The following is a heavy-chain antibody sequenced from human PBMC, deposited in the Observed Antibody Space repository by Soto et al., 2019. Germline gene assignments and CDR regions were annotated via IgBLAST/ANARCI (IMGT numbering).Heavy chain of an antibody. CDR2: IYYSGST. CDR1: GGSISSYY. CDR3: ARQLGYCSGGSCYWGYDAFDI. Sequence: SETLSLTCTVSGGSISSYYWSWIRQPPGKGLEWIGYIYYSGSTNYSPSLKSRVTISVDTSKNQFSLKLSSVTAADTAVYYCARQLGYCSGGSCYWGYDAFDIWGQGTMVTVSS. D-gene: IGHD2-15*01. V-gene: IGHV4-59*08. J-gene: IGHJ3*02.